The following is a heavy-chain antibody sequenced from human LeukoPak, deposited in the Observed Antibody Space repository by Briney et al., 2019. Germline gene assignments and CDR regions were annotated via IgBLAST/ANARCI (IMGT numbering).Heavy chain of an antibody. Sequence: GGSLRLSCATSGFTFSSYWMTCVRQTPGKGLEWVAHINQDGSEKYYVDSVKGRFTISRDNAKNSLYLQMNSLRADDTAVYFRARDREGSSWFDFWGQGTLVTVSS. V-gene: IGHV3-7*04. D-gene: IGHD6-13*01. J-gene: IGHJ5*01. CDR3: ARDREGSSWFDF. CDR2: INQDGSEK. CDR1: GFTFSSYW.